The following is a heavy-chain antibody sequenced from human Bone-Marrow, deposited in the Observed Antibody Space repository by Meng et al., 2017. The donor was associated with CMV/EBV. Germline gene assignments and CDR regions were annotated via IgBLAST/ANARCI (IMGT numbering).Heavy chain of an antibody. D-gene: IGHD2-2*02. CDR1: GGSFSGYY. V-gene: IGHV4-34*01. CDR3: AGSLRFCSSTSRYRPYYYYCYGIDV. CDR2: INHSGST. J-gene: IGHJ6*02. Sequence: SETLSLTCAVYGGSFSGYYWSWIRQPPGKGLEWIGEINHSGSTNYNPSLKSRVTISVDTSKNQFSLKLSSLTAADTAVYYCAGSLRFCSSTSRYRPYYYYCYGIDVWGQGTTVTVSS.